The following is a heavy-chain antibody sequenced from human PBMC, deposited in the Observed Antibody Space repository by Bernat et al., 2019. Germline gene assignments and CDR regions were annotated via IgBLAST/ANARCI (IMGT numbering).Heavy chain of an antibody. CDR2: ISYDGSNK. V-gene: IGHV3-30*18. D-gene: IGHD6-13*01. J-gene: IGHJ4*02. Sequence: VQLVESGGGLVQPGGSLRLSCTASGFTFSSYGMHWVRQAPGKGLEWVAVISYDGSNKYYADSVKGRFTISRDNSKNTLYLQMNSLRAEDTAVYYCAKGYSSSWFSEAVFDYWGQGTLVTVSS. CDR1: GFTFSSYG. CDR3: AKGYSSSWFSEAVFDY.